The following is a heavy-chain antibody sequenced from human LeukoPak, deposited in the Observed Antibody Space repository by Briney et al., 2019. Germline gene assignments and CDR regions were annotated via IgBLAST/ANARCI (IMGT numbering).Heavy chain of an antibody. Sequence: GGSLRLSCAASGFTFSSYGMHWVRQAPGKGLEWVAVISYDGSNKYYADSVKGRFTISRDNSKNTLYLQMNSLRAEDTAVYYCAKGSSSGAYYYGSGSYYNSRPYGMDVWGQGTTVTVSS. CDR1: GFTFSSYG. D-gene: IGHD3-10*01. CDR2: ISYDGSNK. V-gene: IGHV3-30*18. CDR3: AKGSSSGAYYYGSGSYYNSRPYGMDV. J-gene: IGHJ6*02.